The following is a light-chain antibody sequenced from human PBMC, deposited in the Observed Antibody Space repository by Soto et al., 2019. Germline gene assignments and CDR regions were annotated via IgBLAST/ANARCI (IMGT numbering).Light chain of an antibody. CDR3: QQYDRWPVT. Sequence: EVVMTQSPSTLSLSPGGRFTFSWRASQSVTTNLAWYQHKPGQSPRLLISDASTGASGIPPRFSGSGSGTEFTLTIDRLQSADFAVYYCQQYDRWPVTFGGGTKVHIK. J-gene: IGKJ4*01. CDR1: QSVTTN. CDR2: DAS. V-gene: IGKV3-15*01.